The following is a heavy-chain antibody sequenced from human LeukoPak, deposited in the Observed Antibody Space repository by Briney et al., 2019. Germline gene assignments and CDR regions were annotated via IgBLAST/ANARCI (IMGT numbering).Heavy chain of an antibody. J-gene: IGHJ4*02. D-gene: IGHD2-15*01. CDR2: IKGTTADGTT. CDR1: GIPFIDAW. Sequence: GGSLRLSCELSGIPFIDAWMSWVRQAPGKGLEWVGRIKGTTADGTTAYAAPVKGRFLITRDDSQRMVYLQMDSLKIEDTAVYFCTWVDCSGGSCYFASWGQGTQVTVSS. V-gene: IGHV3-15*01. CDR3: TWVDCSGGSCYFAS.